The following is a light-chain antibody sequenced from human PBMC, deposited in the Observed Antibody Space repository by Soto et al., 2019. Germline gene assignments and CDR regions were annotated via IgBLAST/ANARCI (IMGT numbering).Light chain of an antibody. CDR3: SSYTSSSTRV. CDR2: DVS. CDR1: SSEVGGYNY. Sequence: QSVLTQPASVSGSPGKSITISCTGTSSEVGGYNYASWYQQHPGKAPKLMIYDVSNRPSGVSNRFSGSKSGNTASLTISGLQAEDEADYYCSSYTSSSTRVFGTGTKVTVL. V-gene: IGLV2-14*01. J-gene: IGLJ1*01.